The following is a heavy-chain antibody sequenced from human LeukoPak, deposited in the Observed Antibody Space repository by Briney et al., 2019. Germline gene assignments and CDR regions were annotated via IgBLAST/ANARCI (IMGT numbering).Heavy chain of an antibody. V-gene: IGHV4-39*07. J-gene: IGHJ4*02. CDR3: ARGYDISPAFDY. CDR1: GDSISSSSSY. CDR2: IYYSGST. D-gene: IGHD3-9*01. Sequence: SETLSLTCTVSGDSISSSSSYWGWIRQPPGEGLEWIGSIYYSGSTYYNPSLKIRLTISVDTSKHQFSLKLSSVTAADTAVYYCARGYDISPAFDYWGQGTLVTVSS.